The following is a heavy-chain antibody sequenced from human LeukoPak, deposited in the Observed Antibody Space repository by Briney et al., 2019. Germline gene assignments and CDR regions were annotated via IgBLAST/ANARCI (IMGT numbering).Heavy chain of an antibody. CDR3: ARYYGGNSNFDY. V-gene: IGHV4-4*02. CDR2: IYYSGST. CDR1: GGSISSSNW. Sequence: SETLSLTCVVSGGSISSSNWWSWVRQPPGKGLEWIGEIYYSGSTNYNPSLRSRVTISVDESKNQLSLKVSSVTAADTAVYYCARYYGGNSNFDYWGQGTLVTVSS. D-gene: IGHD4-23*01. J-gene: IGHJ4*02.